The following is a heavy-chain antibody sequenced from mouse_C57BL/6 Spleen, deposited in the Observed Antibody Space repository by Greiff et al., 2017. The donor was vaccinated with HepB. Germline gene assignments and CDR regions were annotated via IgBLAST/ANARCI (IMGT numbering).Heavy chain of an antibody. D-gene: IGHD1-1*01. CDR3: APLLLRGFHYFDY. J-gene: IGHJ2*01. CDR2: IDPEDGET. CDR1: GFNIKDYY. V-gene: IGHV14-2*01. Sequence: EVKLMESGAELVKPGASVKLSCTASGFNIKDYYMPWVKQRTEQGLEWIGRIDPEDGETKYAPKFQGKATITADTSSNTAYLQLSSLTSEDTAVYDCAPLLLRGFHYFDYWGQGTTLTVSS.